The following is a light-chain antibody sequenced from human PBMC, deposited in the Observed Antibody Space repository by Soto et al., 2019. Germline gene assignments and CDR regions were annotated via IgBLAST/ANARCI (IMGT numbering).Light chain of an antibody. CDR2: GAS. CDR1: QSVSSCY. CDR3: QQYGISPT. J-gene: IGKJ1*01. Sequence: EIVLTQSPSTLSLSPGERATLSCRASQSVSSCYLAWYQQKPGQAPRLLIYGASSMATGIPDRFSGSGSGTEFTLTISRLEPEDSAVYYCQQYGISPTFGQGTKVDI. V-gene: IGKV3-20*01.